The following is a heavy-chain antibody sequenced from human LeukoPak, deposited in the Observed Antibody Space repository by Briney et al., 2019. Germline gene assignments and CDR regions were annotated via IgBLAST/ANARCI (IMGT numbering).Heavy chain of an antibody. J-gene: IGHJ6*03. CDR2: IKSTTDGGAI. Sequence: KTGGSLRLSCAASGFTFSDAWMSWVRQAPGKGLEWVGRIKSTTDGGAIHYAAPVRGRFTISRDDSKNTLYLQMSSLKTEDTAVYYCASLFGSGWRYFYYMDVWGKGTTVTVSS. CDR1: GFTFSDAW. V-gene: IGHV3-15*01. D-gene: IGHD6-19*01. CDR3: ASLFGSGWRYFYYMDV.